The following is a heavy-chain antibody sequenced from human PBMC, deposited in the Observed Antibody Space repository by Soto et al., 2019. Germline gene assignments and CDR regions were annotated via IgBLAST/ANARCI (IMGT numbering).Heavy chain of an antibody. CDR2: INHAGST. J-gene: IGHJ4*02. D-gene: IGHD6-13*01. CDR1: GETFNGYF. Sequence: SETLSLTCAVYGETFNGYFWTWVRQPPGKGLEWIGEINHAGSTNYNPSLKTRVHISVDTSKNQFSLKLNTVPAADTAVYFCSRAPILGHQIVEAPPGSKTLDYWGLGTPVTVSS. V-gene: IGHV4-34*01. CDR3: SRAPILGHQIVEAPPGSKTLDY.